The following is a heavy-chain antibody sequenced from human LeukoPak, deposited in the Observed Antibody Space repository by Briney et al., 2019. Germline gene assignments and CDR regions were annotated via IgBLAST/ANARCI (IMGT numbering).Heavy chain of an antibody. CDR1: GFTFSSYA. D-gene: IGHD6-19*01. CDR3: ARDWGRRYSSGWYGGFDY. V-gene: IGHV3-30-3*01. Sequence: QTGGSLRLSCAASGFTFSSYAMHWVRQAPGKGLEWVAVISYDGSDKYYADSVKGRFTISRDNSKNTLYLQMNSLRPEDTAVYYCARDWGRRYSSGWYGGFDYWGQGTLVTVSS. CDR2: ISYDGSDK. J-gene: IGHJ4*02.